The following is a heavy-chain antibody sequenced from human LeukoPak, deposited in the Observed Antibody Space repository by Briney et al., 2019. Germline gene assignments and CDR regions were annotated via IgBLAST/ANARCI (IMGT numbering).Heavy chain of an antibody. CDR1: GFTFSSYS. Sequence: GGSLRLSCAAYGFTFSSYSMNWVRQAPGKGLEWVSYISSSSSTIYYADSVKGRFTISRDNAKNSLYLQMNSLRAEDTAVYYCARDRLYYYDSSGYYYFDYWGQGTLVTVSS. J-gene: IGHJ4*02. D-gene: IGHD3-22*01. CDR2: ISSSSSTI. CDR3: ARDRLYYYDSSGYYYFDY. V-gene: IGHV3-48*01.